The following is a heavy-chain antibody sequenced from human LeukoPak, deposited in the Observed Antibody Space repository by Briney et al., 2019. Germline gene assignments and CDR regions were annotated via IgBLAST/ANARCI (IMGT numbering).Heavy chain of an antibody. CDR1: GGSISSSNW. J-gene: IGHJ4*02. D-gene: IGHD5-18*01. CDR3: ATENTATATGHFDY. V-gene: IGHV4-4*02. Sequence: PSETLSLTCAVSGGSISSSNWWSWVRQPPGKGLEWIGEIYHSGSTNYNPSLKSRVTISVDKSKNQFSLKLSSVTAADTAVYYCATENTATATGHFDYWGQGTLVTVSS. CDR2: IYHSGST.